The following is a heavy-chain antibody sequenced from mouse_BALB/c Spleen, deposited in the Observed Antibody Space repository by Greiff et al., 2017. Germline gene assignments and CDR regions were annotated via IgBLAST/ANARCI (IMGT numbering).Heavy chain of an antibody. CDR3: ARSMGRGFAY. V-gene: IGHV1-9*01. CDR1: GYTFSSYW. Sequence: QVQLKESGAELMKPGASVKISCKATGYTFSSYWIEWVKQRPGHGLEWIGEILPGSGSTNYNEKFKGKATFTADTSSNTAYMQLSSLTSEASAVYYCARSMGRGFAYWGQGTLVTVSA. J-gene: IGHJ3*01. D-gene: IGHD4-1*01. CDR2: ILPGSGST.